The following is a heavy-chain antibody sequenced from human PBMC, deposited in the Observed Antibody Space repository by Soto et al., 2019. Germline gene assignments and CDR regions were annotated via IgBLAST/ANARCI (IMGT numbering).Heavy chain of an antibody. D-gene: IGHD6-19*01. J-gene: IGHJ5*02. CDR1: GFTFSSYA. V-gene: IGHV3-23*01. CDR3: AKHSSGWILEIIYWFDP. CDR2: ISGSGGST. Sequence: GGSLRLSCAASGFTFSSYAMSWVRQAPGKGLEWVSAISGSGGSTYYADSVKGRFTISRDNSKNTLYLQMNSLRAEDTAVYYCAKHSSGWILEIIYWFDPWGQGTLVTVSS.